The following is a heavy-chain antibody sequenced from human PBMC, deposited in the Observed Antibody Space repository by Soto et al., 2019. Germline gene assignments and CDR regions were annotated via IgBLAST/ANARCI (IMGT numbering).Heavy chain of an antibody. CDR3: ATDYGDYVGAFDI. D-gene: IGHD4-17*01. J-gene: IGHJ3*02. CDR1: GGSISSYF. Sequence: SETLSLTCTVSGGSISSYFWSWIRQSPGKGLEWITHIYSSGTTNYNPSLKSRVAISVDTSKNQFSLKLRSVTAADTAVYYCATDYGDYVGAFDIWGQGTMVTVSS. CDR2: IYSSGTT. V-gene: IGHV4-59*01.